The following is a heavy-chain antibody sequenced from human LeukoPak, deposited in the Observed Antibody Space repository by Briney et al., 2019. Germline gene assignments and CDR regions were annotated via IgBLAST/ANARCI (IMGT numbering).Heavy chain of an antibody. CDR3: ARGIAVAVDY. V-gene: IGHV3-48*04. Sequence: GGSLRLSCAASGFTFSSYSMNWVRQAPGKGLEWVSYISSSSTIYYADSVKGRFTISRDNAKNSLYLQMNSLRAEDTAVYYCARGIAVAVDYWGQGTLVTVSS. CDR1: GFTFSSYS. D-gene: IGHD6-19*01. J-gene: IGHJ4*02. CDR2: ISSSSTI.